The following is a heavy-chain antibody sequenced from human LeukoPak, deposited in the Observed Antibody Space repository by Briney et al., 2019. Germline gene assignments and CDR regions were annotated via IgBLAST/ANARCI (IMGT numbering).Heavy chain of an antibody. Sequence: ETLSLTCAVYGGSFSGYYWSWIRQPPGKGLEWVSAISGSGGSTYYADSVKGRFTISRDNSKNTLYLQMNSLRAEDTAVYYCANEQRAAAGPYYFDYWGQGTLVTVSS. D-gene: IGHD6-13*01. V-gene: IGHV3-23*01. J-gene: IGHJ4*02. CDR2: ISGSGGST. CDR1: GGSFSGYY. CDR3: ANEQRAAAGPYYFDY.